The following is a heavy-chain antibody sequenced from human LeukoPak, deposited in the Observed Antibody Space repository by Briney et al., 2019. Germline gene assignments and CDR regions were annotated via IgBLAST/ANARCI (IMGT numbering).Heavy chain of an antibody. J-gene: IGHJ6*03. CDR3: ARCNYDFWSVLDYYYYMDV. CDR1: GGSISSYY. D-gene: IGHD3-3*01. CDR2: IYTSGST. Sequence: SETLSLTCTASGGSISSYYWSWIRQPAGKGLEWIGRIYTSGSTNYNPSLKSRVTMSVDTSKNQFSLKLSSVTAADTAVYYCARCNYDFWSVLDYYYYMDVWGKGTTVTVSS. V-gene: IGHV4-4*07.